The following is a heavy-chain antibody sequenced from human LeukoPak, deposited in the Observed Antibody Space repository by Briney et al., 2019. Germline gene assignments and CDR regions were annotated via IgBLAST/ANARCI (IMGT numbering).Heavy chain of an antibody. CDR2: INWSSAKI. D-gene: IGHD5-12*01. CDR3: AKDKAPLYSGYDWDLDF. V-gene: IGHV3-9*01. Sequence: GRSLRLSCAASGFTFQQYAIHWVRQVPGKGLEWVSGINWSSAKIGYADSVKGRFTISRDNAKNSVFLQMNSLRAEDTALYHCAKDKAPLYSGYDWDLDFWGQGTLVTVSS. J-gene: IGHJ4*02. CDR1: GFTFQQYA.